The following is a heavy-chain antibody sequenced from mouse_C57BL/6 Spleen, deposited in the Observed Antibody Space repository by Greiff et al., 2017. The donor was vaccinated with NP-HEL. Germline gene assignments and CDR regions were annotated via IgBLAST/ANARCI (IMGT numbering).Heavy chain of an antibody. CDR1: GYTFTSYW. CDR2: IYPGSGST. V-gene: IGHV1-55*01. D-gene: IGHD1-1*01. CDR3: ARWTVSADY. Sequence: QVHVKQSGAELVKPGASVKMSCKASGYTFTSYWITWVKQRPGQGLEWIGDIYPGSGSTNYNEKFKSKATLTVDTSSSTAYMQLSSLTSEDSAVYYCARWTVSADYWGQGTTLTVSS. J-gene: IGHJ2*01.